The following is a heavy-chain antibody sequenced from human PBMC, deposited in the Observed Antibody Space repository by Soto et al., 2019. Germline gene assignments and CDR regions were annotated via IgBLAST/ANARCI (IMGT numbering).Heavy chain of an antibody. V-gene: IGHV3-23*01. CDR2: ISYSGGST. Sequence: SLRLSCAASGFTFNSYAMNWVRQAPGKGPEWISGISYSGGSTYYADSVKGRFTISRDNSKNTVDLQMNSLRAEDTAVYFCAKRQHQLLLGPYYGMDVWGQGTTVTVSS. J-gene: IGHJ6*02. CDR1: GFTFNSYA. D-gene: IGHD6-13*01. CDR3: AKRQHQLLLGPYYGMDV.